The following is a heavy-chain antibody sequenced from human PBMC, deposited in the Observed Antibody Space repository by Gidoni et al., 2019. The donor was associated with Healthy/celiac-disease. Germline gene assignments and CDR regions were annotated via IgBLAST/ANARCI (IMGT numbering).Heavy chain of an antibody. D-gene: IGHD2-2*02. Sequence: QVQLVQSGAEVKKPGASVKVSCTASGYTFTGYYMHWVRQAPGQGLEWMGWINPNSGGTNYAQQFQGRVTMTRDTSISTAYMDLSRLRSDDTAVYYCAREFWVPAAIAAAGEYDYWGQGTLVTVSS. V-gene: IGHV1-2*02. CDR2: INPNSGGT. CDR3: AREFWVPAAIAAAGEYDY. J-gene: IGHJ4*02. CDR1: GYTFTGYY.